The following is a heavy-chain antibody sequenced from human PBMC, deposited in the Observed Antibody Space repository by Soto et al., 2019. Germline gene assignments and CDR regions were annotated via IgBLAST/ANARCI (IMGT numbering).Heavy chain of an antibody. CDR2: ISGSGGST. J-gene: IGHJ4*02. Sequence: GGSLRLSCAASGFTFSSYAMSWVRQAPGKGLEWVSAISGSGGSTYYADSVKGRFTISRDNSKNTLYLQMNSLRAEDTAVYYCAKRRVVVVVAATSIDYWGQGTLVTVSS. D-gene: IGHD2-15*01. CDR1: GFTFSSYA. CDR3: AKRRVVVVVAATSIDY. V-gene: IGHV3-23*01.